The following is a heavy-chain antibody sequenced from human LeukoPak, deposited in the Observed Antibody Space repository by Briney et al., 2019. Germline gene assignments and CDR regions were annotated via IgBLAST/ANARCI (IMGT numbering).Heavy chain of an antibody. D-gene: IGHD6-13*01. CDR2: IYYSGNT. J-gene: IGHJ4*02. CDR1: SGSISGSYY. Sequence: PSETLSLTCTVSSGSISGSYYWSWIRQPPGKGLEWIGYIYYSGNTNYNPSLKSRVTISVDTSKNQFSLQLTFVTAADTAIYYCARLRSNSFPDYWGQGTLVTVSS. V-gene: IGHV4-61*01. CDR3: ARLRSNSFPDY.